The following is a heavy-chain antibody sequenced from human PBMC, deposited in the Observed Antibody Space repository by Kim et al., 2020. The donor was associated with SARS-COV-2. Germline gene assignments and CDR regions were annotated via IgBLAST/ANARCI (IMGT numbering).Heavy chain of an antibody. CDR2: MNPNSGNT. Sequence: ASVKVSCKASGYTFTSYDINWVRQATGQGLEWMGWMNPNSGNTGYAQKFQGRVTMTRNTSISTAYMELSSLRSEDTAVYYCAREVSGAADKYYYGMDVWGQGTPVTVSS. D-gene: IGHD6-13*01. CDR3: AREVSGAADKYYYGMDV. CDR1: GYTFTSYD. V-gene: IGHV1-8*01. J-gene: IGHJ6*02.